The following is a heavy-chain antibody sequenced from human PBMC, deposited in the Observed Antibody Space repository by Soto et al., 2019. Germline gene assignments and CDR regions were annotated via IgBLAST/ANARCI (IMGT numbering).Heavy chain of an antibody. D-gene: IGHD6-13*01. CDR2: INHSGST. V-gene: IGHV4-34*01. Sequence: PSETLSLTCAVYGGSFSGYYWSWIRQPPGKGLEWIGEINHSGSTNYNPPLKSRVTISVDTSKNQFSLKLSSVTAADTAVYYCAGTWLLGGTDVWGQGTTVTVSS. CDR3: AGTWLLGGTDV. CDR1: GGSFSGYY. J-gene: IGHJ6*02.